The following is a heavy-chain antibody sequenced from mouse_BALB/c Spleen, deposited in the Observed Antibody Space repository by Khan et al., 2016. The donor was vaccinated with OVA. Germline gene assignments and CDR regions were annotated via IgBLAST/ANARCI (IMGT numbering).Heavy chain of an antibody. D-gene: IGHD2-12*01. V-gene: IGHV9-3-1*01. Sequence: QIQLVQSGPELKTPGETVKISCKASGYTFTHYGMNWVKQSPGKALKWMGWINTYTGEPTYADDFKGRFAFSLETSASPSYLQINNLKNEATATYFCARPPYYSYTRDHWGQGTSVTGSS. J-gene: IGHJ4*01. CDR3: ARPPYYSYTRDH. CDR1: GYTFTHYG. CDR2: INTYTGEP.